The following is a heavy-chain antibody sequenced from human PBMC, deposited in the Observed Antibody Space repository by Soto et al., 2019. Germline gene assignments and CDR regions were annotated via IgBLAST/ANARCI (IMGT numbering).Heavy chain of an antibody. V-gene: IGHV3-7*01. CDR3: ASEVDTAMAKDY. CDR1: GFTFSSYW. D-gene: IGHD5-18*01. J-gene: IGHJ4*02. Sequence: GGSLRLSCAASGFTFSSYWMSWVRQAPGKGLEWVANIKQDGSEKYYADSVKGRFTISRDNSKNTLYLQMNSLRAEDTAVYYCASEVDTAMAKDYWGQGTLVTVSS. CDR2: IKQDGSEK.